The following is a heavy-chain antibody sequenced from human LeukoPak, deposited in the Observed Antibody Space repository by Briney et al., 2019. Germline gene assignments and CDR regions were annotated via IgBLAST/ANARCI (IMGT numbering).Heavy chain of an antibody. CDR2: ISSSSSYI. J-gene: IGHJ6*03. CDR3: ARASRQLGLYYYYYMDV. CDR1: GFTFSSYS. Sequence: RPGGSLRLSCAASGFTFSSYSMNWVRQAPGKGLEWVSFISSSSSYIYYADSVKGRFTISRDNAKNSLYLQMNSLRAEDTAVYYCARASRQLGLYYYYYMDVWGKGNTVTVSS. D-gene: IGHD6-6*01. V-gene: IGHV3-21*01.